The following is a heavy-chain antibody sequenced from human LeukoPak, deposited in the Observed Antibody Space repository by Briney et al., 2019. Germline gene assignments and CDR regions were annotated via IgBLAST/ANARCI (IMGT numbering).Heavy chain of an antibody. Sequence: SETLSLTCAVYGGSFSGYYWSRIRQPPGKGLEWIGEINHSGSTNYNPSLKSRVTISVDTSKNQFSLKLSSVTAADTAVYYCARRVTYYYDSSGYYPLNWFDPWGQGTLVTVSS. J-gene: IGHJ5*02. CDR2: INHSGST. CDR3: ARRVTYYYDSSGYYPLNWFDP. D-gene: IGHD3-22*01. CDR1: GGSFSGYY. V-gene: IGHV4-34*01.